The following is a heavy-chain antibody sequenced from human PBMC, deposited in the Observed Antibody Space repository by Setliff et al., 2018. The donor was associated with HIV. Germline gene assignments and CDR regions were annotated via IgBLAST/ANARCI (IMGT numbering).Heavy chain of an antibody. D-gene: IGHD4-4*01. Sequence: ASVKVSCKASGYTFTTYYMHWVRQAPGQGLDWMGIINPSGGSTSYAQEFQGRVTMTRDTSTSTVYMELRSLRSEDTAVYYCGEGEVTTLDYWGQGTLVTVSS. CDR1: GYTFTTYY. J-gene: IGHJ4*02. CDR2: INPSGGST. CDR3: GEGEVTTLDY. V-gene: IGHV1-46*01.